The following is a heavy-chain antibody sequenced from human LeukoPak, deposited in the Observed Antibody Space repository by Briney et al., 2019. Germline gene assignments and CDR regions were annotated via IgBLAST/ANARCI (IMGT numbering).Heavy chain of an antibody. CDR3: ASCPWEPHPYGMDV. D-gene: IGHD1-14*01. J-gene: IGHJ6*02. Sequence: ASVKVSCKASGGTFSSYAISWVRQAPGQGLEWMGGIIPIFGTANYAQKFQGRVTITADESTSTAYMELSSLRSEDTAVYYCASCPWEPHPYGMDVWGQGTMVTVSS. V-gene: IGHV1-69*13. CDR2: IIPIFGTA. CDR1: GGTFSSYA.